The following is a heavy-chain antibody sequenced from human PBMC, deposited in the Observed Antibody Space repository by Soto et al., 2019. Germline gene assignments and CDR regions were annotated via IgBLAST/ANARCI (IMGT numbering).Heavy chain of an antibody. CDR2: MNPNSGNT. Sequence: ASVKVSCKASGYTFTSYDINWVRQATGQGLEWMGWMNPNSGNTGYAQKFQGRVTMTRNTSISTAYMELSSLRSEDTAVYYCAKYSSSSWYFDLWGRGTLVTVSS. J-gene: IGHJ2*01. CDR1: GYTFTSYD. V-gene: IGHV1-8*02. D-gene: IGHD6-6*01. CDR3: AKYSSSSWYFDL.